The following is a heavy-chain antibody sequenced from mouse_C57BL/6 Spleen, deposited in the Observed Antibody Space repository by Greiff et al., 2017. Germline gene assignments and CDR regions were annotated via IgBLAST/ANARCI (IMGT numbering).Heavy chain of an antibody. CDR1: GYTFTNYW. D-gene: IGHD4-1*01. CDR2: IYPGGGYT. V-gene: IGHV1-63*01. CDR3: ARRGELGRGEFAC. Sequence: VQLQQSGAELVRPGTSVKMSCKASGYTFTNYWIGWAKQRPGHGLEWIGDIYPGGGYTNYNEKFKGKATLTGDKSSSTAYMQFSSLTAEDSANYYGARRGELGRGEFACWGQGALVTVSA. J-gene: IGHJ3*01.